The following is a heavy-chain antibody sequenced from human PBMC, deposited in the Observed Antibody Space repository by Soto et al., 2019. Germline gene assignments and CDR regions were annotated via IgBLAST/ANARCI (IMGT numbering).Heavy chain of an antibody. Sequence: SETLSLTCTVSGGSISSYYWSWIRQPPGKGLEWIGYIYYSGSTNYNPSLKSRVTISVDTSKNQFSLKLSSVTAADTAVYYCARTLYSYGPRFDYWAQGTLVTVS. V-gene: IGHV4-59*01. CDR1: GGSISSYY. D-gene: IGHD5-18*01. CDR3: ARTLYSYGPRFDY. CDR2: IYYSGST. J-gene: IGHJ4*02.